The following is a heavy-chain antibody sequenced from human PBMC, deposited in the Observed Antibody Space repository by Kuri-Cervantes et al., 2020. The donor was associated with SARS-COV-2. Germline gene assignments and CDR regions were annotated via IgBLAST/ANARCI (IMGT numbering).Heavy chain of an antibody. Sequence: LSLTCAASGFPFSDYRMNWIRQSPGKGLEWVSCIDGYSPYIHYADSVKGRFTISRDNSKNTLYLQMNSLRAEDTAVYYCATGWSLAIWGQGTLVTVSS. J-gene: IGHJ4*02. CDR2: IDGYSPYI. CDR3: ATGWSLAI. V-gene: IGHV3-21*04. D-gene: IGHD2-8*01. CDR1: GFPFSDYR.